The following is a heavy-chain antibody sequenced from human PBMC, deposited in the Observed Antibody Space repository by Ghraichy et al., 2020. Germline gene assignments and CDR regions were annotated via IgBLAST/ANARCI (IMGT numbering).Heavy chain of an antibody. CDR2: INTGGDST. CDR1: GFTFSTSA. Sequence: GALNISCAASGFTFSTSAMAWVRQAPGKGLEWVSTINTGGDSTYYADSVKGRFTISRDNSKNTLYLQMNSLRAEDTAVYYCAKDCCSSTSLFDYWGQGTLVTVSS. V-gene: IGHV3-23*01. D-gene: IGHD2-2*01. J-gene: IGHJ4*02. CDR3: AKDCCSSTSLFDY.